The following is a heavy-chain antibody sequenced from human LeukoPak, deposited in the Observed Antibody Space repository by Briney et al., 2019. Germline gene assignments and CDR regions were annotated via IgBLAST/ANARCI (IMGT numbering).Heavy chain of an antibody. J-gene: IGHJ5*02. Sequence: SETLSLTCTVSGCSISSSSYYWGCIRQPPGKGLEWIGSIYYSGSTYYNPSLKSRVTISVDTSRKQSSLKLSSVTAADTAVYYCAREADGWYRWFDPWGQGTLVTVSS. V-gene: IGHV4-39*07. CDR3: AREADGWYRWFDP. D-gene: IGHD6-19*01. CDR2: IYYSGST. CDR1: GCSISSSSYY.